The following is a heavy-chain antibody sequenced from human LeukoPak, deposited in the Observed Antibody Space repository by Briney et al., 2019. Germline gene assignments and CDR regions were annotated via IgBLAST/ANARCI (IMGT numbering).Heavy chain of an antibody. CDR3: ARSCRILDIVATIRARLGGNGFDI. CDR1: GGSISSSSDY. CDR2: IYHSGRT. D-gene: IGHD5-12*01. J-gene: IGHJ3*02. V-gene: IGHV4-39*07. Sequence: SETLSLTCTVSGGSISSSSDYWGWIRQPPGKGLEWIGSIYHSGRTYYNPSLKSRVTISVDTSKNQFSLKLSSVTAADKAVYYCARSCRILDIVATIRARLGGNGFDIWGQGTMVTVSS.